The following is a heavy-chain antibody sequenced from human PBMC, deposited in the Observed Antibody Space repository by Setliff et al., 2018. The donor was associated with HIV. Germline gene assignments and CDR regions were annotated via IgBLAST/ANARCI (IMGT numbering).Heavy chain of an antibody. CDR2: FSWDGGTT. V-gene: IGHV3-43*01. CDR1: GFMFDDYT. J-gene: IGHJ4*02. D-gene: IGHD5-18*01. CDR3: ARTRGYTYGYIDY. Sequence: GGSLRLSCTASGFMFDDYTMNWVRQAPGKGLEWVCLFSWDGGTTFCTDSVKGRFTISRDNSQNSTYLQMNGLRIEDTAIYYCARTRGYTYGYIDYWGQGTLVTVSS.